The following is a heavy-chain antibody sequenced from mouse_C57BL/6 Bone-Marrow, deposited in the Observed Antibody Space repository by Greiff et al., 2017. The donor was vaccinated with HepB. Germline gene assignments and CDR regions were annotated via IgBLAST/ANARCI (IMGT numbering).Heavy chain of an antibody. D-gene: IGHD1-1*01. V-gene: IGHV14-4*01. CDR3: TRNYYGSSPYAMDY. J-gene: IGHJ4*01. CDR1: GFNIKDDY. Sequence: DVQLQESGAELVRPGASVKLSCTASGFNIKDDYMHWVKQRPEQGLEWIGWIDPENGDTEYASKFQGKATITADTSSNTAYLQLSSLTSEDTAVYYCTRNYYGSSPYAMDYWGQGTSVTVSS. CDR2: IDPENGDT.